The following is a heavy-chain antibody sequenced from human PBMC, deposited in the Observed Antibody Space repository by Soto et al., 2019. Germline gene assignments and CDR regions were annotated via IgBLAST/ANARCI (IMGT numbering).Heavy chain of an antibody. D-gene: IGHD4-17*01. CDR2: IWYDGSNK. CDR1: GFTFSSYG. V-gene: IGHV3-33*01. Sequence: GGSLRLSCAASGFTFSSYGMHWVRQAPGKGLEWVAVIWYDGSNKYYADSVKGRFTISRDNSKNTLYLQMNSLRAEDTAVYYCARRILRAYGMDVWGQGTTVTV. CDR3: ARRILRAYGMDV. J-gene: IGHJ6*02.